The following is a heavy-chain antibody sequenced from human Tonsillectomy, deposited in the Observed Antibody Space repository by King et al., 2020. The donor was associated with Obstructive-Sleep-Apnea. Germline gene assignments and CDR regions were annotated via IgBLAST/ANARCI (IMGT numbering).Heavy chain of an antibody. V-gene: IGHV3-64D*06. Sequence: MYWVRQAPGKGLQYVSHISKNGGDTYYADSVKCRFTVSRDNSKHTMSIQMSGLRAEDTAVYYCVKDRSSYLWYWGQGTMVTVSS. CDR2: ISKNGGDT. D-gene: IGHD3-3*01. J-gene: IGHJ4*02. CDR3: VKDRSSYLWY.